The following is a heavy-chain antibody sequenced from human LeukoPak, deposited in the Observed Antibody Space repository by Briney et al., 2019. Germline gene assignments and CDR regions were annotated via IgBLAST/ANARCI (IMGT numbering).Heavy chain of an antibody. CDR3: TTGYCSGGSCSASPDY. Sequence: GGSLRLPCAASGFTFSNAWMNWVRQAPGKRLEWVGRIKSKTDGGTTDYAAPVKGRFTISRDDSKNTLYLQMNSLKTEDTAVYYCTTGYCSGGSCSASPDYWGQGTLVTVSS. D-gene: IGHD2-15*01. CDR2: IKSKTDGGTT. CDR1: GFTFSNAW. J-gene: IGHJ4*02. V-gene: IGHV3-15*07.